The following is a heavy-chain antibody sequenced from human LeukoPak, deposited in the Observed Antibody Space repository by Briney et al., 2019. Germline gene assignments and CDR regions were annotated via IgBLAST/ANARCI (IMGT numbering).Heavy chain of an antibody. J-gene: IGHJ5*02. CDR1: GGTFSRYA. CDR3: ARERPDYYGSGSYFGFDP. D-gene: IGHD3-10*01. CDR2: IIPILGIA. Sequence: SVKVSCKASGGTFSRYAISWVRPAPGQGLEWMGRIIPILGIANYAQKFQGRVTITADKSTSTAYMELSSLRSEDTAVYYCARERPDYYGSGSYFGFDPWGQGTLVTVSS. V-gene: IGHV1-69*04.